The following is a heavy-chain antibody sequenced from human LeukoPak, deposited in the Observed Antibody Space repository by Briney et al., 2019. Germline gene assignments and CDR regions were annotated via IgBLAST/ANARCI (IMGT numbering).Heavy chain of an antibody. CDR3: ARGVVPALTTPNWFDP. CDR1: GDSVSSNSAA. Sequence: SPTLSLTFAISGDSVSSNSAAWNWLRQSPSRGLEWLGRTYYRSKWYNDYAVSVKSRITINPDTSKNQFSLQLNSVTPEDTAVYYCARGVVPALTTPNWFDPWGQGTLVTVSS. V-gene: IGHV6-1*01. J-gene: IGHJ5*02. D-gene: IGHD2-2*01. CDR2: TYYRSKWYN.